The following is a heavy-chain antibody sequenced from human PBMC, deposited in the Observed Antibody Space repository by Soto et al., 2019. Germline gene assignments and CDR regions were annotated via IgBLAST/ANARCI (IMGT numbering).Heavy chain of an antibody. CDR3: AKGGPTAIKGDDNGDYVGDYYDYYYTDV. J-gene: IGHJ6*03. Sequence: QVQLVESGGGVVQPGRSLRLSCAASGFTFSSYCMHWVRQAPGKGLEWVAVISYDGSNKDYADSVKGRFNISRDNSKNTLYLQMNSRRPDDTAVYYCAKGGPTAIKGDDNGDYVGDYYDYYYTDVWGKGTTVTFS. CDR1: GFTFSSYC. V-gene: IGHV3-30*18. D-gene: IGHD4-17*01. CDR2: ISYDGSNK.